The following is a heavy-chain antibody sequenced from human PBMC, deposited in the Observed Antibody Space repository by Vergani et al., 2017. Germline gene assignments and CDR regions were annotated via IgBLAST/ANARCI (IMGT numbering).Heavy chain of an antibody. CDR2: ISWNSGSI. Sequence: EVQLVESGGGLVQPGRSLRLSCAASGFTFDDYARHWVRQAPGKGLEWVSGISWNSGSIGYADSVKGRFTISRDNAKNSLYLQMNSLRAEDTALYYCAKDQDPGAKGAFDIWGQGTMVTVSS. J-gene: IGHJ3*02. CDR1: GFTFDDYA. V-gene: IGHV3-9*01. D-gene: IGHD1-26*01. CDR3: AKDQDPGAKGAFDI.